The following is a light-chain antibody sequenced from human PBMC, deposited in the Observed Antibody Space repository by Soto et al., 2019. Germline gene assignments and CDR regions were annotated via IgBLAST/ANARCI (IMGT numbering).Light chain of an antibody. CDR3: QQGYSLPFT. Sequence: DIQMTQSPSSLSASVGDRVTITCRASQSIRSYLNWYQQKPGKAPLLMIYAASNLQSGVPSRFSGSGSGTDFTLTISSLQPEDFATYYCQQGYSLPFTFGLGTKLEIK. V-gene: IGKV1-39*01. CDR1: QSIRSY. J-gene: IGKJ2*01. CDR2: AAS.